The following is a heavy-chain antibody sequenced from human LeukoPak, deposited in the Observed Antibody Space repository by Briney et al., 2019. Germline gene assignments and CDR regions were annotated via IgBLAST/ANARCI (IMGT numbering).Heavy chain of an antibody. Sequence: SETLSLTCAVYGGSFSGYYWSWIRQPPGKGLEWIGEIDHSGSTNYNPSLKSRVTISVDTSKNQFSPKLSSVTAADTAVYYCAAQGYCTNGVCYTSWFDPWGQGTLVTVSS. CDR3: AAQGYCTNGVCYTSWFDP. V-gene: IGHV4-34*01. D-gene: IGHD2-8*01. J-gene: IGHJ5*02. CDR1: GGSFSGYY. CDR2: IDHSGST.